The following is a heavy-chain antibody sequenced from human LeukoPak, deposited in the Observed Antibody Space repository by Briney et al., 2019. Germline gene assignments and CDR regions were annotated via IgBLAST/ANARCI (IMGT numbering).Heavy chain of an antibody. D-gene: IGHD3-3*01. CDR1: GFTFSSYA. Sequence: GGSLRLSCAGSGFTFSSYAMHWVRQAPGKGLEWVAVISYDGSNKYYADSVKGRFTISRDNSKNTLYLQMNSLRAEDTAVYYCARAQLRFLEWKNWFDPWGQGTLVTVSS. J-gene: IGHJ5*02. CDR2: ISYDGSNK. V-gene: IGHV3-30-3*01. CDR3: ARAQLRFLEWKNWFDP.